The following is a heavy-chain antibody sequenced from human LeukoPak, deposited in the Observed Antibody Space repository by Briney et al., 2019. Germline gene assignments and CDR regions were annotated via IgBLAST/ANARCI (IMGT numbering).Heavy chain of an antibody. CDR1: QFTFSSYA. Sequence: GGSLRLSCAASQFTFSSYAMSWVRQAPGKGLEWVSGINLNGGSIGYADSVKGRFTISRDNAKNSLYLQMNSLRVEDTAFYYCARDSVVVVATWDYWGQGTLVTVSS. J-gene: IGHJ4*02. D-gene: IGHD2-15*01. CDR2: INLNGGSI. V-gene: IGHV3-20*04. CDR3: ARDSVVVVATWDY.